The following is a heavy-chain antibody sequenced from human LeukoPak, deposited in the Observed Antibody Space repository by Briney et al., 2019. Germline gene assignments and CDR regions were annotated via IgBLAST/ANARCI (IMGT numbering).Heavy chain of an antibody. CDR1: GCTFSNQS. Sequence: GGSLRLSCAACGCTFSNQSMTWVRQAPGKGLEWVANIKQDGGETYYVDSVRGRFSMSRDDARNSVYLQMNSLRAEDTAVYYCANALGAHYFDYSGQASLLTVSS. V-gene: IGHV3-7*05. CDR2: IKQDGGET. J-gene: IGHJ4*02. D-gene: IGHD6-6*01. CDR3: ANALGAHYFDY.